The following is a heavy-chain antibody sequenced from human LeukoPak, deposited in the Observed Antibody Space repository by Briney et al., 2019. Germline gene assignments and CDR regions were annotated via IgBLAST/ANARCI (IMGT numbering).Heavy chain of an antibody. Sequence: GRSLRLSCAASGFTFSSYAMHWVRQAPGKGLEWVAVISYDGSNKYYADSVKGRFTISRDNSKNTLYLQMNSLRAEDTAVYYRARSRGGHYGSGSLTAFDYWGQGTLVTVSS. D-gene: IGHD3-10*01. CDR1: GFTFSSYA. CDR2: ISYDGSNK. J-gene: IGHJ4*02. V-gene: IGHV3-30*04. CDR3: ARSRGGHYGSGSLTAFDY.